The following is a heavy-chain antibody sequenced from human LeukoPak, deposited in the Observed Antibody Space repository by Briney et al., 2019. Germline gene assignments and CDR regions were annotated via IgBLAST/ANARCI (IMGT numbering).Heavy chain of an antibody. CDR3: AGELAIAAAGPLDY. V-gene: IGHV3-43*01. Sequence: PGGSLRLSCAASGFTFDDYTMHWVRQAPGKGLEWVSIISWDGGSTYYADSVKGRVTISRDNSKNSLYLQMNSLRTEDTALYYCAGELAIAAAGPLDYWGQGTLVTVSS. CDR2: ISWDGGST. D-gene: IGHD6-13*01. CDR1: GFTFDDYT. J-gene: IGHJ4*02.